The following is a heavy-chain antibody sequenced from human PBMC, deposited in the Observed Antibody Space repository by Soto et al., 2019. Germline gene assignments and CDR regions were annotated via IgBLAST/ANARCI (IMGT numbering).Heavy chain of an antibody. CDR1: GFTFSSHA. Sequence: GGSLRLSCAASGFTFSSHAMCWVRQAPGKGLEWVSVIDDSGGYTSYADSVKGRFTISRDNSKNTLSLQMNSLRAEDTAVYYCAKRASSHYYFDYWGQGTLVTVSS. J-gene: IGHJ4*02. D-gene: IGHD3-10*01. CDR2: IDDSGGYT. V-gene: IGHV3-23*01. CDR3: AKRASSHYYFDY.